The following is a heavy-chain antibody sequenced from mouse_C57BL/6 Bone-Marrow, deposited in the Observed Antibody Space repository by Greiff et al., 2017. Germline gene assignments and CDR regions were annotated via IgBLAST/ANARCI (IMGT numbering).Heavy chain of an antibody. CDR3: AGERLDYFDY. Sequence: EVKLMESGGGLVKPGGSLKLSCAASGFTFSSYAMSWVRQTPEKRLEWVATISDGGSYTYYPDNVKGRFTISRDNAKNNRYLQMSHLKSEDTAMYYCAGERLDYFDYWDQGTTLTVSS. D-gene: IGHD2-4*01. J-gene: IGHJ2*01. CDR1: GFTFSSYA. V-gene: IGHV5-4*01. CDR2: ISDGGSYT.